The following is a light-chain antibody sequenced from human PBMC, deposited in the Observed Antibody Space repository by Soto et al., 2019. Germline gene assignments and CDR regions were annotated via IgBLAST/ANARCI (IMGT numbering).Light chain of an antibody. CDR1: QSVSSSY. J-gene: IGKJ3*01. V-gene: IGKV3-20*01. Sequence: TLAFSSGARATLPWPARQSVSSSYLAWYQQKPGQAPRLLIYATSNRATGIPDRFSGSGSGADFTLTISRLEPEDFAVYYCQQYGNSPVFTFGPGTKVDTK. CDR2: ATS. CDR3: QQYGNSPVFT.